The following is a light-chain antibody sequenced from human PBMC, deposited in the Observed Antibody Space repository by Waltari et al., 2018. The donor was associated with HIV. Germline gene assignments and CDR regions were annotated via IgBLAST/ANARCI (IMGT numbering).Light chain of an antibody. CDR2: WAP. CDR3: QQYYSTPYT. Sequence: DIVMTQSPDSLAVPLGERATITCNSSQTVLYSSNKKNFLSWYQQKPGQPPKLLISWAPTRGSWVPDRVSGSGSVTDFTLTVSSLQAEDVAFYYCQQYYSTPYTFGRGTKV. J-gene: IGKJ2*01. CDR1: QTVLYSSNKKNF. V-gene: IGKV4-1*01.